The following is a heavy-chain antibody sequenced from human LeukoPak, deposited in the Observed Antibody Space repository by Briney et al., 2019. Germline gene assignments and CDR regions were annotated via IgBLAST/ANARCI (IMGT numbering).Heavy chain of an antibody. CDR2: INSDGSST. CDR1: GFTFSSYW. D-gene: IGHD3-22*01. CDR3: ARGLYYYDSSGYSDGFDP. J-gene: IGHJ5*02. V-gene: IGHV3-74*01. Sequence: GGSPRLSCAASGFTFSSYWLHWVRQAPGKGLVWVSRINSDGSSTSYADSVKGRFTISRDNAKDTLYLQMNSLRAEDTAVYYCARGLYYYDSSGYSDGFDPWGQGTLVTVSS.